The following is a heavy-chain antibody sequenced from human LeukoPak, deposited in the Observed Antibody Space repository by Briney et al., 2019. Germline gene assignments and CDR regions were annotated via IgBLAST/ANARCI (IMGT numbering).Heavy chain of an antibody. CDR1: GGTFSSYA. D-gene: IGHD3-3*01. CDR2: FDPEDGET. Sequence: GASVKVSCKASGGTFSSYAISWVRQAPGKGLEWMGGFDPEDGETIYAQKFQGRVTMTEDTSTDTAYMELSSLRSEDTAVYYCATVPSISSVFGVVIAPFDYWGQGTLVTVSS. J-gene: IGHJ4*02. CDR3: ATVPSISSVFGVVIAPFDY. V-gene: IGHV1-24*01.